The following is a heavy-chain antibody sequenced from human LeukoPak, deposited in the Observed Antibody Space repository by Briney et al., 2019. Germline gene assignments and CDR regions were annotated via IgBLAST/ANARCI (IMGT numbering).Heavy chain of an antibody. Sequence: PGGSLRLSCAASGFTFSSYGMHWVRQAPGKGLEWVAFIRYDGSNKYYADSVKGRFTISRDNSKNTLYLQMNSLRAEDTAVYYCAKEMRGYGSGSYPFDYWGQGTLVTVSS. J-gene: IGHJ4*02. V-gene: IGHV3-30*02. CDR3: AKEMRGYGSGSYPFDY. D-gene: IGHD3-10*01. CDR2: IRYDGSNK. CDR1: GFTFSSYG.